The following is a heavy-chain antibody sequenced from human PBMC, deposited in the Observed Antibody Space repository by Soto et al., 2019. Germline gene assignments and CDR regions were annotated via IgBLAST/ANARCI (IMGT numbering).Heavy chain of an antibody. CDR1: GFTFSSYG. D-gene: IGHD3-10*01. J-gene: IGHJ6*02. CDR3: AKAVVRGVITRYGMDV. CDR2: ISYDGSNK. Sequence: QVQLVESGGGVVQPGRSLRLSCAASGFTFSSYGMHWVRQAPGKGLEWVAVISYDGSNKYYADSVKGRFTISRDKSKNTLYLQMNSLRAEDTAVYYCAKAVVRGVITRYGMDVWGQGTTVTVSS. V-gene: IGHV3-30*18.